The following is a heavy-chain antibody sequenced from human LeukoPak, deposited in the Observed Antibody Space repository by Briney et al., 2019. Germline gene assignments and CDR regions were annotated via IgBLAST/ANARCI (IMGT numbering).Heavy chain of an antibody. Sequence: ASVKVSCKTSGYSFTTYGINWVRQAPGQGLEWMGWISTYNGNTNYAQTLQGRVTMTTDTSTTTAYMELRNLRSDDTAVYYCARVLRSSGSPDYWGQGTLVTVSS. J-gene: IGHJ4*02. D-gene: IGHD3-22*01. CDR3: ARVLRSSGSPDY. V-gene: IGHV1-18*01. CDR1: GYSFTTYG. CDR2: ISTYNGNT.